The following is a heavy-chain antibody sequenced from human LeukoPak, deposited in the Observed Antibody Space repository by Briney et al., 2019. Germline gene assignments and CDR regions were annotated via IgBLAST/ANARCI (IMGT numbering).Heavy chain of an antibody. CDR1: GFTFSSYA. V-gene: IGHV3-30-3*01. CDR3: AKVRVGTAHFDY. J-gene: IGHJ4*02. CDR2: ISYDGSNK. D-gene: IGHD2-15*01. Sequence: GRSLRLSCAASGFTFSSYAMHWVRQAPGKGLEWVAVISYDGSNKYYADSVKGRFTISRDHSKNTLYLQMNSLRPEDTAVYYCAKVRVGTAHFDYWGQGTLVTVSS.